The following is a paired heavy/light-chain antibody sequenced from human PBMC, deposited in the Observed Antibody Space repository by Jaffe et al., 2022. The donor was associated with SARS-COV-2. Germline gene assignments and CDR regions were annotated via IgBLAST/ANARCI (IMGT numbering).Light chain of an antibody. CDR1: QSISSW. CDR2: RAS. CDR3: QQYNSYSEGFT. J-gene: IGKJ3*01. V-gene: IGKV1-5*03. Sequence: DIQMTQSPSTLSASVEDRVIITCRASQSISSWLAWYQQKPGKAPKLLIYRASTLESGVPSRFSGSGSGTEFTLTISSLQPDDFATYYCQQYNSYSEGFTFGPGTKVDIK.
Heavy chain of an antibody. CDR2: IFYSGST. CDR3: ARRPVGQGMDV. V-gene: IGHV4-39*01. J-gene: IGHJ6*02. CDR1: GGSITTTGYY. Sequence: QLQLQESGPGLVKPSETLSLTCSVSGGSITTTGYYWAWIRQPPGKGLEWIGSIFYSGSTYYSPSLKSRVTISLDTSKNQFSLKLSSVTAADTAVYFCARRPVGQGMDVWGQGTTVTVSS.